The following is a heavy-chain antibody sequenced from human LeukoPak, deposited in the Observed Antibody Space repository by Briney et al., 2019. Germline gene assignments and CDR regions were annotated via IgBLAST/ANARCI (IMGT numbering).Heavy chain of an antibody. J-gene: IGHJ4*02. CDR3: ATRNFYDSGIHALGY. CDR1: GFTFDDYG. D-gene: IGHD3-10*01. V-gene: IGHV3-20*04. Sequence: GGSLRLSCAASGFTFDDYGTSWVRQAPGKGLEWVSGINWNGGSTGYADSVKGRFTISRDNAKNSLYLQLISLRAEDDTAVYYCATRNFYDSGIHALGYWGQGTLVTVSS. CDR2: INWNGGST.